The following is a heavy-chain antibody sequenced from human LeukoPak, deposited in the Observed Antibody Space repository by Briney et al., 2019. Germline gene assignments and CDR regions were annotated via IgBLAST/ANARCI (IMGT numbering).Heavy chain of an antibody. D-gene: IGHD3-22*01. CDR3: AFSHYYDSSGYSYFDY. V-gene: IGHV5-51*01. CDR1: GYSFFTHW. CDR2: IYPGDSDT. Sequence: GESLKISCKGSGYSFFTHWSGWVRKLPGKGLEWIGIIYPGDSDTKYSPSFQGQVTISADRSLSTAYLQWSSLKASDTAMYYCAFSHYYDSSGYSYFDYWGQGTLVTVSS. J-gene: IGHJ4*02.